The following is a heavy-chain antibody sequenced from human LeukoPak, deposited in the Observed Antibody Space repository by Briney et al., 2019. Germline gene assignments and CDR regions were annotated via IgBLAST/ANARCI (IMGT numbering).Heavy chain of an antibody. CDR1: GYSFTSYW. D-gene: IGHD2-2*02. CDR2: ICPGDSDT. J-gene: IGHJ5*02. Sequence: GESLKISCKGSGYSFTSYWIGWVRQMPGKGLEWMGIICPGDSDTRYSPSFQGQVTISADKSISTAYLQWSSLKASDTAMYYCARPYCFSTNCYTIDPWGQGTLVTVSS. V-gene: IGHV5-51*01. CDR3: ARPYCFSTNCYTIDP.